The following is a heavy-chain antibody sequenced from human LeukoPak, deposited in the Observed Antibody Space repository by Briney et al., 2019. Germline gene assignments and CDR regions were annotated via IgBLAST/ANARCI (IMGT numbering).Heavy chain of an antibody. J-gene: IGHJ4*02. CDR1: GGSISSGGYY. CDR3: ARGLTQYDSSGYSYYFDY. Sequence: SETLSLTCTVSGGSISSGGYYWGWIRQHPGNGLEWIGHVYYSGSTYYNPSLKSRVTISVDTSKNQFSLKLSSVTAADTAVYYCARGLTQYDSSGYSYYFDYWGQGTLVTVSS. CDR2: VYYSGST. V-gene: IGHV4-31*03. D-gene: IGHD3-22*01.